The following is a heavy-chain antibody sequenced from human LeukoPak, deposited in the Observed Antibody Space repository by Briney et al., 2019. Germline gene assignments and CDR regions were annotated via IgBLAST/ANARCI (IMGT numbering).Heavy chain of an antibody. CDR1: GGSISSSSYY. CDR3: ARHSVSRGSGWFGTFDY. V-gene: IGHV4-39*01. D-gene: IGHD6-19*01. J-gene: IGHJ4*02. CDR2: IYYSGST. Sequence: SETLSLTCTVSGGSISSSSYYWGWIRQPPGKGLEWIGSIYYSGSTYYNPSLKSRVTISVDTSKNQFSLKLSSVTAADTAVYYCARHSVSRGSGWFGTFDYWGQGTLVTVSS.